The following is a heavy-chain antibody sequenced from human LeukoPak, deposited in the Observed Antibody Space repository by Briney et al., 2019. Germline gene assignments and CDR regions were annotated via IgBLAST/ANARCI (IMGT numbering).Heavy chain of an antibody. D-gene: IGHD3-10*01. J-gene: IGHJ3*02. CDR2: ISAYNGNT. Sequence: PSVRLSPKASGYTSTCYGVSGVRQAPGQGLECMGWISAYNGNTTYAQKLQGRVTMTTDTSTSRAYMELRSLRSDDTAVYYCARGGPSYGSGSDAFDIWGQGTMVTVSS. V-gene: IGHV1-18*01. CDR1: GYTSTCYG. CDR3: ARGGPSYGSGSDAFDI.